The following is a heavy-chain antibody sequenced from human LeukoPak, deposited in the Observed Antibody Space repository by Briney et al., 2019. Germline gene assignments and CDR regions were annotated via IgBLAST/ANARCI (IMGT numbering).Heavy chain of an antibody. Sequence: GRSLRLSCAASGFTFDDYAMHWVRQAPGKGLDWVSGISWNSGSIGYADSVKGRFTISRDNAKNSLYLQMNSLRAEDMALYYCAKDASGYPRSPFDYWGQGTLVTVSS. CDR2: ISWNSGSI. CDR3: AKDASGYPRSPFDY. D-gene: IGHD3-9*01. J-gene: IGHJ4*02. CDR1: GFTFDDYA. V-gene: IGHV3-9*03.